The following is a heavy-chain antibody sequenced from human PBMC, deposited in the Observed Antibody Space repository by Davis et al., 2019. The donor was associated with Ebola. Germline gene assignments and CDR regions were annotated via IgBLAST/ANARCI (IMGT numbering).Heavy chain of an antibody. Sequence: GESLKISCAASGFTFSSYAMTWVRQAPGKGLEWVSVISGSGGSTYHADSVKCRFTISRDNSKNTLYLQMNNLRAEDTAVYYCARRLEAWDFWGQGTLVTVSS. CDR3: ARRLEAWDF. CDR2: ISGSGGST. CDR1: GFTFSSYA. V-gene: IGHV3-23*01. J-gene: IGHJ4*02. D-gene: IGHD1-1*01.